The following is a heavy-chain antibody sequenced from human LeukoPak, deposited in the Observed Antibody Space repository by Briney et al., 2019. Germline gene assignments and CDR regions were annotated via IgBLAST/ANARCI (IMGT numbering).Heavy chain of an antibody. V-gene: IGHV1-8*01. CDR1: GYTFTSYD. J-gene: IGHJ5*02. CDR2: MNPNSGNT. Sequence: GASLKVSCKASGYTFTSYDINWVRQATGQGLEWMGWMNPNSGNTGYAQKFQGRVTMTRNTSISTAYMELSSLRSEDTAVYYCCYYYDSRRWFDPWGQGTLVTVSS. D-gene: IGHD3-22*01. CDR3: CYYYDSRRWFDP.